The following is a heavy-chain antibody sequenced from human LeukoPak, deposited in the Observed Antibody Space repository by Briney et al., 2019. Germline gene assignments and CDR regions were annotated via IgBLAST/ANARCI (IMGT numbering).Heavy chain of an antibody. CDR3: ARVPDTAMVDHWYFDL. V-gene: IGHV1-69*13. D-gene: IGHD5-18*01. J-gene: IGHJ2*01. CDR2: IIPIFGTA. CDR1: GGTFSSYA. Sequence: SVKVSCKASGGTFSSYAISWVRQAPGQGLEWMGGIIPIFGTANYAQKFQGRVTITADESTSTAYMELSSLRSEDTAVYYCARVPDTAMVDHWYFDLWGRGTLVTVSS.